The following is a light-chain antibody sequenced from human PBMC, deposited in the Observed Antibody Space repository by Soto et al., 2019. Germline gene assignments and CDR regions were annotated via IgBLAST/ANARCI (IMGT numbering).Light chain of an antibody. CDR3: NSYTSSSTLV. CDR2: KVT. CDR1: ASDVGGYNY. J-gene: IGLJ2*01. Sequence: QSALTQPASVSGSPGQSITISCTRTASDVGGYNYVSWYQQHPGKAPKLIIFKVTNRPSGVSNRFSGSKSGNTASLTISGLQGEDEADYYCNSYTSSSTLVFGGGTKLTVL. V-gene: IGLV2-14*01.